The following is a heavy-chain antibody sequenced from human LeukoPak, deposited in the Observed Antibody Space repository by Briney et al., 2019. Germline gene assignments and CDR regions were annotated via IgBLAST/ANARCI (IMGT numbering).Heavy chain of an antibody. D-gene: IGHD1-26*01. Sequence: GGSLRLSCAASGFTFSDYYMSCIRQAPGKGLEWLSYISSSSTYTNYADSVKGRFTISRDDAKNALYLQMNSLRAEDTAMYYCARGSGYYYGYSDYWGQGTLVTVSS. V-gene: IGHV3-11*05. CDR3: ARGSGYYYGYSDY. J-gene: IGHJ4*02. CDR1: GFTFSDYY. CDR2: ISSSSTYT.